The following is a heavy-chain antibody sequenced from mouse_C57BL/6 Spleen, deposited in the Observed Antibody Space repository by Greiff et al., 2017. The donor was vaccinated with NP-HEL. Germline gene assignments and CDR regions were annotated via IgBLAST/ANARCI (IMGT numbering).Heavy chain of an antibody. CDR1: GYSITSGYY. Sequence: EVKLMESGPGLVKPSQSLSLTCSVTGYSITSGYYWNWIRQFPGNKLEWMGYISYDGSNNYNPSLKNRISITRDTSKNQFFLKLNSVTTEDTATYYCARDLAYYGSSYDYWGQGTTLTVSS. D-gene: IGHD1-1*01. CDR3: ARDLAYYGSSYDY. V-gene: IGHV3-6*01. CDR2: ISYDGSN. J-gene: IGHJ2*01.